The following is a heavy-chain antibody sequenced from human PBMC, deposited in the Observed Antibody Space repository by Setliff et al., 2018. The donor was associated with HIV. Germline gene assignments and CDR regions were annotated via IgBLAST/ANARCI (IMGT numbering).Heavy chain of an antibody. J-gene: IGHJ3*01. Sequence: SETLSLTCAVYGGSFSGYHWSWIRQPPGKGLEWIGEINHTGSSNYIPSLKSRVIILLDPSKNQFSLRLSSVTAADTAVYYCARLIGRYGVVVRPNGHAFDVWGQGTMVTVSS. V-gene: IGHV4-34*01. CDR1: GGSFSGYH. CDR3: ARLIGRYGVVVRPNGHAFDV. CDR2: INHTGSS. D-gene: IGHD3-3*01.